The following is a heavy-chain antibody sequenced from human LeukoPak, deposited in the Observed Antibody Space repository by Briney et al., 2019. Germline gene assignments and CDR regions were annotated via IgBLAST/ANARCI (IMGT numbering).Heavy chain of an antibody. CDR3: ARGATNWNPTPLYYYYYYMDV. Sequence: HPGGSLRLSCAASGFTFDDYAMHWVRQAPGKGLEWVSGISWNSGSIGYADSVKGRFTISRDNAKNSLYLQMNSLRAEDMALYYCARGATNWNPTPLYYYYYYMDVWGKGTTVTVSS. D-gene: IGHD1-20*01. CDR1: GFTFDDYA. V-gene: IGHV3-9*03. J-gene: IGHJ6*03. CDR2: ISWNSGSI.